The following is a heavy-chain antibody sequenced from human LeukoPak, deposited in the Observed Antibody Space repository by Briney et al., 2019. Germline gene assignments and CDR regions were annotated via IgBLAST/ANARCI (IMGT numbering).Heavy chain of an antibody. Sequence: PGGSLRLSCAAFGFTFSSYGMSWVRQAPGKGPEWVSSISGSGDSTYYADSVKGRFTISRDDSKNTLYVQMNSLRAEDTAVYYCAKLPGYNPLYYFDYWGQGTVVTVSS. D-gene: IGHD5-24*01. J-gene: IGHJ4*02. CDR3: AKLPGYNPLYYFDY. CDR2: ISGSGDST. CDR1: GFTFSSYG. V-gene: IGHV3-23*01.